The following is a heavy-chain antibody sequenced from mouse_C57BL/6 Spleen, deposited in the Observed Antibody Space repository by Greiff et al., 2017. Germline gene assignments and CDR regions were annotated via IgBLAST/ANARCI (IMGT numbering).Heavy chain of an antibody. CDR1: GYTFTSYW. CDR3: ASHNDLRSYYFDY. D-gene: IGHD1-1*01. CDR2: IHPNSGST. Sequence: QVQLQQPGAELVKPGASVKLSCKASGYTFTSYWMHWVKQRPGQGLEWIGMIHPNSGSTNYNEKFKSKATLTVDKSSSTAYMQLSSLTSEDSAVXYCASHNDLRSYYFDYWGQGTTLTVAS. V-gene: IGHV1-64*01. J-gene: IGHJ2*01.